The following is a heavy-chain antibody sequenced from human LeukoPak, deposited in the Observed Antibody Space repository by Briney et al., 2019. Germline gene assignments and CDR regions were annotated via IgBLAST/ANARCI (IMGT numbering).Heavy chain of an antibody. V-gene: IGHV4-59*01. Sequence: SQTLSLTCTVSGGSISSYYWSWIRQPPGKGLEWIGYIYYSGSTNYNPSLKSRVTISVDTSKNQFSLKLSSVTAADTAVYYCARGEFWSGYYSYDYWGQGTLVTVSS. D-gene: IGHD3-3*01. CDR1: GGSISSYY. CDR3: ARGEFWSGYYSYDY. CDR2: IYYSGST. J-gene: IGHJ4*02.